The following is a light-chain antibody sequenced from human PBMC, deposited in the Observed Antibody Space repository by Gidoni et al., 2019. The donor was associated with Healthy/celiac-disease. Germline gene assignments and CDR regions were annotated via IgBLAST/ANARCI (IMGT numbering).Light chain of an antibody. J-gene: IGLJ2*01. V-gene: IGLV3-19*01. CDR1: SLRIYY. CDR3: NSRDSSGNHVV. Sequence: SSELTQDPAVSVSLGQTVRITCQGDSLRIYYASWYQQKPGQAPVLVIYGTNNRPSGIPDRFSGSSSGNTASLTITGAQAEDEADYYCNSRDSSGNHVVFGGGTKLTVL. CDR2: GTN.